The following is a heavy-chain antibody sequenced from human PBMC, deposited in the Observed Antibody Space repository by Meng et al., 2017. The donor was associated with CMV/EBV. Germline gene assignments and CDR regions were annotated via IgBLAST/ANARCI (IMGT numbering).Heavy chain of an antibody. CDR2: INPNSGGT. V-gene: IGHV1-2*02. D-gene: IGHD5-18*01. CDR1: GYTFTGDY. Sequence: KASGYTFTGDYMHWVRQAPGQGLEWMGWINPNSGGTNYAQKFQGRVTMTRDTSISTAYMELSRLRSDDTAVYYCARGYSYGYPWFDPWGQGTLVTVSS. CDR3: ARGYSYGYPWFDP. J-gene: IGHJ5*02.